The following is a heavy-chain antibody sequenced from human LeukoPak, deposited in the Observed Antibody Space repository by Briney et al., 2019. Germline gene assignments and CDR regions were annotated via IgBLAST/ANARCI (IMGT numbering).Heavy chain of an antibody. CDR3: AKIGGLAFDY. CDR2: IYTSGNS. D-gene: IGHD2-15*01. J-gene: IGHJ4*02. CDR1: GGSISFYD. V-gene: IGHV4-4*07. Sequence: PSETLSLTCGIAGGSISFYDWSWIRQPAGKGLEWIGRIYTSGNSNYNPSLKSRVTMSVDTSNNQFSLKLTSVTAADTAVYYCAKIGGLAFDYWGQGALVTVSS.